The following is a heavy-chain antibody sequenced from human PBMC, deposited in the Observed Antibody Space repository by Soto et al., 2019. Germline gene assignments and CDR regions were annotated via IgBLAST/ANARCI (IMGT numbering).Heavy chain of an antibody. CDR2: IRSKAYGGTT. CDR1: GFSFGDYA. V-gene: IGHV3-49*03. Sequence: GSLRLSCTASGFSFGDYAMSWFRQAPGKGLEWVGFIRSKAYGGTTEYAASVKGRLTISRDDSKSIAYLQMNSLKTEDTAVYYCTRDNSPYSSWYAGWFDPWGQGTLVTYPQ. J-gene: IGHJ5*02. CDR3: TRDNSPYSSWYAGWFDP. D-gene: IGHD6-13*01.